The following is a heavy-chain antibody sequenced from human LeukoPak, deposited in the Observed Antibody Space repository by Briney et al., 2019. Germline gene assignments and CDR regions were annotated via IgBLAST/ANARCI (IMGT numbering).Heavy chain of an antibody. D-gene: IGHD3-22*01. V-gene: IGHV4-34*01. CDR2: INHSGST. CDR3: ARDKRPSSGYYYFDY. CDR1: GGSFSGYY. Sequence: SETLSLTCAVYGGSFSGYYWSWIRQPPGKGLEWIGEINHSGSTNYNPSLKSRVTISVDTSKNQFSLKLSSVTAADTAVYYCARDKRPSSGYYYFDYWGQGTPVTVSS. J-gene: IGHJ4*02.